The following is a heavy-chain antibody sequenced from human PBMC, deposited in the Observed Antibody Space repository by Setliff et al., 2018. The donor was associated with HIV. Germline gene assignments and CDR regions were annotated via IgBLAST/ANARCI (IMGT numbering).Heavy chain of an antibody. D-gene: IGHD2-2*01. CDR1: GYTFMSYG. CDR2: TSPYNGNT. J-gene: IGHJ4*02. V-gene: IGHV1-18*01. Sequence: GASVKVSCKASGYTFMSYGISWVRQAPGQGLEWMGWTSPYNGNTSYTHKLQGRVTMTTDTSTSIAYMELRSLKPGDTAVYYCARGPPIVVVPAALLTFDYWGQGTLVTVSS. CDR3: ARGPPIVVVPAALLTFDY.